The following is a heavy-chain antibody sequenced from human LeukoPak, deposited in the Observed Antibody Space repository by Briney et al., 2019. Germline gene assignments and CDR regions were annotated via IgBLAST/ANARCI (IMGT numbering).Heavy chain of an antibody. CDR3: ARDRRIAVAVDRVPSWFDP. CDR2: ISWNSGSI. J-gene: IGHJ5*02. Sequence: GGSLRLSCAASGFTFDDYAMHWVRQAPGKGLEWVSGISWNSGSIGYADSVKGRFTISRDNAKNTLYLQMNSLRAEDTAVYYCARDRRIAVAVDRVPSWFDPWGQGTLVTVSS. CDR1: GFTFDDYA. V-gene: IGHV3-9*01. D-gene: IGHD6-19*01.